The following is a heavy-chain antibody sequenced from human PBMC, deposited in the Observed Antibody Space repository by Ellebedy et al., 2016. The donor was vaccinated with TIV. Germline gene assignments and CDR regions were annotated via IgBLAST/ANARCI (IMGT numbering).Heavy chain of an antibody. CDR3: ANYRGAFDI. CDR1: GFTFSSYA. CDR2: ISSSSKYK. V-gene: IGHV3-21*04. D-gene: IGHD1-14*01. Sequence: GGSLRLSXAASGFTFSSYAMNWVRQAPGRGLEWVSSISSSSKYKLYTDSVKGRFTISRDNARKSLYLHLDSLRAEDTAVYYCANYRGAFDIWGQGTLVTVSA. J-gene: IGHJ3*02.